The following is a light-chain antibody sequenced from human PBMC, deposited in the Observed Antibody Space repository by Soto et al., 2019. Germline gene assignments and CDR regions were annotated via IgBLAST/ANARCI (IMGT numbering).Light chain of an antibody. Sequence: EIVLTQSPGTLSLSPGERATLSCRASQSVSSGYLAWYQQKPGQAPRLLIYGASTRATGIPDRFSGSGSGTDFTLTISRLEPEDFAVYYCQQYSSSYTFGQGTKLEIK. CDR2: GAS. J-gene: IGKJ2*01. CDR3: QQYSSSYT. V-gene: IGKV3-20*01. CDR1: QSVSSGY.